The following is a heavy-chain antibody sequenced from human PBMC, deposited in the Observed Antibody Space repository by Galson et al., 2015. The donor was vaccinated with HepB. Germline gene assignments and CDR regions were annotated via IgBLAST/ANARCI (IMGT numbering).Heavy chain of an antibody. CDR1: GFSLNTDGMG. V-gene: IGHV2-5*02. Sequence: PPLVQPTQTLTLTCTFSGFSLNTDGMGVAWIRHPRGKALEWHALLYLDDDKGYSPSLRSRLTITKDTSKDQVVLTLTNMDPVDTATYYCAHYSYSTLISSFDFWGQGIPVTVSS. D-gene: IGHD2-21*01. CDR3: AHYSYSTLISSFDF. J-gene: IGHJ4*02. CDR2: LYLDDDK.